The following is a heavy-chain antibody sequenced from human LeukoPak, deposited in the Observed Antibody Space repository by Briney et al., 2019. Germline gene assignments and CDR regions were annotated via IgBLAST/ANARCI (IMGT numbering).Heavy chain of an antibody. CDR1: GFTFSSYD. D-gene: IGHD5-12*01. V-gene: IGHV3-23*01. CDR2: IGGSGIGT. Sequence: GGSLRLSCAVSGFTFSSYDMSWVRQAPGKGLEWVTAIGGSGIGTYYADSVKGRFTISRDNSKTTLYLQMNSLRAEDTAVYYCAKGYSGYDSDFDYWGQGTLVTVSS. J-gene: IGHJ4*02. CDR3: AKGYSGYDSDFDY.